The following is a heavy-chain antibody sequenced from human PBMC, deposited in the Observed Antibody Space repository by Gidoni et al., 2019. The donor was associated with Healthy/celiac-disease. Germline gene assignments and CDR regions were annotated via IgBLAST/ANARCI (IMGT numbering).Heavy chain of an antibody. D-gene: IGHD6-13*01. Sequence: QVQLQQWGAGLLKTSETLSLTCAVQGGSVRGYYWSGIRQPPGKGLEWIGEINHSGSTNYHPSLKSRVTISVDTSNNQFSLKLSSVTAADTAVYYCARGRGWSSSWYFPPYFDYWGQGTLVTVSS. CDR2: INHSGST. V-gene: IGHV4-34*01. CDR3: ARGRGWSSSWYFPPYFDY. J-gene: IGHJ4*02. CDR1: GGSVRGYY.